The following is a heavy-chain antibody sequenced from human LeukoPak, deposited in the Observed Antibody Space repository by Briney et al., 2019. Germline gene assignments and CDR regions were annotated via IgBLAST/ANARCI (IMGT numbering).Heavy chain of an antibody. CDR3: ARGPYCGGDCYPPGWFDP. D-gene: IGHD2-21*02. J-gene: IGHJ5*02. Sequence: PSETLSLTCTVSGGSISSSSYYWGWIRQPPGKGLEWIGSIYYSGSTYYNPSLKSRVTISVDTSKNQFSLKLSSVTAADTAVYYCARGPYCGGDCYPPGWFDPWGQGTLVTVSS. CDR1: GGSISSSSYY. CDR2: IYYSGST. V-gene: IGHV4-39*07.